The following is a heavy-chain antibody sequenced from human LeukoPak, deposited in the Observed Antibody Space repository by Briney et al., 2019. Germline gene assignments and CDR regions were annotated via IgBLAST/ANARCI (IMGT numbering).Heavy chain of an antibody. CDR3: ARLDGNSSLDY. CDR2: INIHGTGT. V-gene: IGHV3-74*01. J-gene: IGHJ4*02. Sequence: PGGSLRLSCAASGFSFSRYWMHWVRQAPGKGLVWVSGINIHGTGTIYADSVKGRFTISRDNAKNTLYLQMNSLRAEDTAVYYCARLDGNSSLDYWGQGTLVTVSS. D-gene: IGHD6-19*01. CDR1: GFSFSRYW.